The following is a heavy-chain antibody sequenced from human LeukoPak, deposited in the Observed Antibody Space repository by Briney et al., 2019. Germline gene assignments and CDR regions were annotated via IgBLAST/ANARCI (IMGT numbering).Heavy chain of an antibody. V-gene: IGHV3-66*01. CDR2: IYSGGST. D-gene: IGHD6-13*01. Sequence: GGSLRLSCAASGFTFSSYAMSWVRQAPGKGLEWVSVIYSGGSTYYADSVKGRFTISRDNSKNTLYLQMNSLRAEDTAVYYCARGWRGIAAAGTFDPWGQETLVTVSS. CDR3: ARGWRGIAAAGTFDP. J-gene: IGHJ5*02. CDR1: GFTFSSYA.